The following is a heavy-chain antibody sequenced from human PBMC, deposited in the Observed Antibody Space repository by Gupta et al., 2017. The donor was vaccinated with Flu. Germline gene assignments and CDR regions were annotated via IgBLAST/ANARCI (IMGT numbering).Heavy chain of an antibody. Sequence: EVQLVESGGGLVQPGGSLNLSCAASGFTFSGSTMHWVRQASGKGLEWVTRIRSKANSYATVYAASVKGRFTISRDDSKNTAYLQMNSLQTDDTAVYYCARGMDGGWFDPRGQGTLVTVSS. D-gene: IGHD3/OR15-3a*01. CDR2: IRSKANSYAT. CDR3: ARGMDGGWFDP. CDR1: GFTFSGST. V-gene: IGHV3-73*01. J-gene: IGHJ5*02.